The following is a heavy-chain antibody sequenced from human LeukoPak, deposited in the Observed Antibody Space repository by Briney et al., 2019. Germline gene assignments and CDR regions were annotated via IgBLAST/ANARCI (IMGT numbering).Heavy chain of an antibody. CDR3: AKQAGYSSGLDDY. J-gene: IGHJ4*02. D-gene: IGHD6-19*01. V-gene: IGHV3-30*02. Sequence: GGSLRLSCAASGFTFSSYGMHWVRQAPGKGLEWVAVIRYDGSNKYYADSVKGRFTISRDNSKNTLYLQMNSLRAEDTAVYYCAKQAGYSSGLDDYWGQGTLVTVSS. CDR2: IRYDGSNK. CDR1: GFTFSSYG.